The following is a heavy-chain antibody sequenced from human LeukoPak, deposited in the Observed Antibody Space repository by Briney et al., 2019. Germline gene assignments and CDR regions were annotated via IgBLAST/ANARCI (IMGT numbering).Heavy chain of an antibody. D-gene: IGHD6-19*01. J-gene: IGHJ4*02. CDR1: GFTFSSDA. CDR3: AKHPYSIGWYTFDS. Sequence: GGSLRLSCAASGFTFSSDALSWVRQAPGKGLEWVSLLTSGGGSFYADSVKGRFTISRDNSKNTLHLHMNSLRAEDTAVYYCAKHPYSIGWYTFDSWGQGTLVTVSS. V-gene: IGHV3-23*01. CDR2: LTSGGGS.